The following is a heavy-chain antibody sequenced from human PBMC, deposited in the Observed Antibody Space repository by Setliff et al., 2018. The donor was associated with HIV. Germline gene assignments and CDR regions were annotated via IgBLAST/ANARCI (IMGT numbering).Heavy chain of an antibody. Sequence: KPSETLSLTCTVSGGSISSSSYYWGWVRQPPGKGLEWIGSVYYSGSTYYTPPLKSRITISLDTSKNQFSLRMRSVTAADTAVYYCARVFVDTAVLRVLEYYFDSWGRGTLVTVSS. D-gene: IGHD5-18*01. CDR1: GGSISSSSYY. CDR2: VYYSGST. V-gene: IGHV4-39*07. CDR3: ARVFVDTAVLRVLEYYFDS. J-gene: IGHJ4*02.